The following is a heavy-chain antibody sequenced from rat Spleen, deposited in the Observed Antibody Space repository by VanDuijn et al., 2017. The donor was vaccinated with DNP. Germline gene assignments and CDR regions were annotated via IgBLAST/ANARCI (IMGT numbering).Heavy chain of an antibody. Sequence: EVQLAESGGGLVQPGRSLKLSCAASGFTFSAYYMAWVRQAPAKGLEWVAYIGSPAYAPYYADSVKGRFTISRDNAKSTLYLQMNSLRSEDMATYYCVRWNSGHFDYWGQGVMVTVSS. J-gene: IGHJ2*01. CDR2: IGSPAYAP. CDR1: GFTFSAYY. CDR3: VRWNSGHFDY. V-gene: IGHV5-22*01. D-gene: IGHD4-3*01.